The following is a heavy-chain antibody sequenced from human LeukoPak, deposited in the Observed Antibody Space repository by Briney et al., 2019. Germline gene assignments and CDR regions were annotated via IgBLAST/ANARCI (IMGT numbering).Heavy chain of an antibody. D-gene: IGHD4-17*01. CDR2: ISGSGGST. CDR3: ARDPNGDYIGTFDM. CDR1: GFTFSSYA. Sequence: AGGSLRLSCAASGFTFSSYAMSWVRQAPGKGLEWVSSISGSGGSTQYADSVQGRFAISRDNSNNTLYLQMNSLRVEDTAMYFCARDPNGDYIGTFDMWGRGTMVSVSS. J-gene: IGHJ3*02. V-gene: IGHV3-23*01.